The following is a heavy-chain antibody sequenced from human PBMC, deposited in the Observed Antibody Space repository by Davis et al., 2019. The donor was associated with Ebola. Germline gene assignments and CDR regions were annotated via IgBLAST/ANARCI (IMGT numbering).Heavy chain of an antibody. Sequence: GESLKISCAASGFTFSSYSMNWVRQAPGKGLEWVSYISSSSSTIYYADSVKGRFTISRDNSKNTLYLQMSSLRAEDTAVYYCAKGYYDFWSGYQYYFDYWGQGTLVTVSS. V-gene: IGHV3-48*01. J-gene: IGHJ4*02. D-gene: IGHD3-3*01. CDR2: ISSSSSTI. CDR3: AKGYYDFWSGYQYYFDY. CDR1: GFTFSSYS.